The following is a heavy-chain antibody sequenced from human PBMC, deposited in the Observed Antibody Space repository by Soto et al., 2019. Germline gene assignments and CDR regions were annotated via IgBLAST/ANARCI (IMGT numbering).Heavy chain of an antibody. D-gene: IGHD4-17*01. Sequence: SETLSLTCAVYGGSFTGYSWTWIRQPPGKGLEWIGQINHSGSTIYSTSLKSRLTISVGTSKNQFSLELSSVTAADTAVYYCARRTWQTAVTYFDYWGQGTLVTVSS. CDR3: ARRTWQTAVTYFDY. CDR1: GGSFTGYS. J-gene: IGHJ4*02. V-gene: IGHV4-34*01. CDR2: INHSGST.